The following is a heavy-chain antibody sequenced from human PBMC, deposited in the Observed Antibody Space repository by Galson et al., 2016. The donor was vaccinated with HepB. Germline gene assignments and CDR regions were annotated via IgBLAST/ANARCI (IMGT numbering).Heavy chain of an antibody. CDR1: GFTFIDAW. D-gene: IGHD3-10*01. CDR2: VKSSSDGGTK. V-gene: IGHV3-15*05. CDR3: TRRMGRLAGSNYFDH. J-gene: IGHJ4*01. Sequence: SLRLSCAASGFTFIDAWMSWVRQTPGKGLEWIGRVKSSSDGGTKDYAAPVKGRFIVSRDDSRNTLYLQMNSLKIEDTAVYYCTRRMGRLAGSNYFDHWGHGTLVTVSS.